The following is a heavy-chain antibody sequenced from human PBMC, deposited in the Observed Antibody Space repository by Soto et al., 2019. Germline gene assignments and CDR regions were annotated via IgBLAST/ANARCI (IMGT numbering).Heavy chain of an antibody. CDR3: ARGPNIVVVPAARYYFDY. Sequence: SVKVSCKASGGTFSSYAISWVRQAPGQGLEWMGGIIPIFGTANYAQKFQGRVTITADESTSTAYMELSSLRSEDTAVYYCARGPNIVVVPAARYYFDYWGQGTLVTVSS. D-gene: IGHD2-2*01. V-gene: IGHV1-69*13. CDR1: GGTFSSYA. J-gene: IGHJ4*02. CDR2: IIPIFGTA.